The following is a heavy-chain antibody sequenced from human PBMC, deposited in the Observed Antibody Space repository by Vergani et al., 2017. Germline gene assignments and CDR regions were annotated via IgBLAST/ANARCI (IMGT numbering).Heavy chain of an antibody. V-gene: IGHV1-69*01. J-gene: IGHJ3*02. CDR1: GGTFSSYA. CDR3: ASPLNWGHDAFDI. CDR2: IIPIFGTA. Sequence: QVQLVQSGAEVKKPGSSVKVSCKASGGTFSSYAISWVRQAPGQGLEWMGGIIPIFGTANYAQKFQGRVTITADESTSTAYMELSSLRSEDTDVYYYASPLNWGHDAFDIWGQGTMVTVSS. D-gene: IGHD7-27*01.